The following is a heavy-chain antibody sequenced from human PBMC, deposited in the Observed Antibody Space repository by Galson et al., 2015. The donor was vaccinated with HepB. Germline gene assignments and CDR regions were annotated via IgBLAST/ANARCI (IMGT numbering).Heavy chain of an antibody. Sequence: ETLSLTCTVSGASISSGSYYWGWIRQPPGKGLEWIGSISYSGSTYYNPSLKSRVTISVDTSKNQFSLKLNSVTAADTAVYYCARENGKVSQRGRLGYCSSTSCRGYYYMDVWGKGTTVTVSS. J-gene: IGHJ6*03. CDR2: ISYSGST. D-gene: IGHD2-2*01. V-gene: IGHV4-39*02. CDR1: GASISSGSYY. CDR3: ARENGKVSQRGRLGYCSSTSCRGYYYMDV.